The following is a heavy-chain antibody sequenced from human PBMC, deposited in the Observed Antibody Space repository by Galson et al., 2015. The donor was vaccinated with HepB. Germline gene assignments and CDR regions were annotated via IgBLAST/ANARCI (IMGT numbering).Heavy chain of an antibody. J-gene: IGHJ6*02. V-gene: IGHV3-33*01. CDR1: GFTFSHYG. Sequence: SLRLSCAASGFTFSHYGMHWVRQAPGKGPDWVAVIWYDGGSEYYADSVKGRFTISRDNSKNTLYLQMNSLRAEDTAVYYCARGGEDIVVVPAATYKYGMDVWGQGTTVTVS. D-gene: IGHD2-2*01. CDR2: IWYDGGSE. CDR3: ARGGEDIVVVPAATYKYGMDV.